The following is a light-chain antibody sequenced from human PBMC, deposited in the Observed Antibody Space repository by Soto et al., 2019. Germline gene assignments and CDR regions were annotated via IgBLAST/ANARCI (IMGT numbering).Light chain of an antibody. CDR2: EVN. Sequence: LTQPPSASGSPGQSVTISCTGTSSDIGGYNCVSWYQQHPGKVPKLMISEVNKRPSGVPDRFSGSKSGNTASLTVSGLQAEDEADYYCSSCGDNNIYVFGTGTKVTVL. J-gene: IGLJ1*01. V-gene: IGLV2-8*01. CDR3: SSCGDNNIYV. CDR1: SSDIGGYNC.